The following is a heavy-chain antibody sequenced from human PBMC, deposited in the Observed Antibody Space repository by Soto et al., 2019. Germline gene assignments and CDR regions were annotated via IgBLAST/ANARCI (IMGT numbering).Heavy chain of an antibody. J-gene: IGHJ4*02. V-gene: IGHV3-30-3*01. CDR2: ISYDGSNK. CDR1: GFTFSSYA. Sequence: GGSLRLSCAASGFTFSSYAMHWVRQAPGKGLEWVAVISYDGSNKYYADSVKGRFTISRDNSKNTLYLQMNSLRAEDTAVYYCARDHGGIAVGGVDYWGQGTLVTVSS. CDR3: ARDHGGIAVGGVDY. D-gene: IGHD6-19*01.